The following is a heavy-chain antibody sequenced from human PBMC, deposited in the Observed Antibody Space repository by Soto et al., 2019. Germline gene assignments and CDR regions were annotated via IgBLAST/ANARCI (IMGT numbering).Heavy chain of an antibody. CDR2: IYPSDSDT. CDR1: GYNFAGYW. CDR3: ARGGVSTRTFDY. Sequence: GESLKISCKGSGYNFAGYWIAWVRQMPGKGLELMGIIYPSDSDTRYRPSFQGQVTISADKSISSAYLQWSSLRASDTAMYYCARGGVSTRTFDYWGQGTPVTVSS. J-gene: IGHJ4*02. V-gene: IGHV5-51*01. D-gene: IGHD3-3*01.